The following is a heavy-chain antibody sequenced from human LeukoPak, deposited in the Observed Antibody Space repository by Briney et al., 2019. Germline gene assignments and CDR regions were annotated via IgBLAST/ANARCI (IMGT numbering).Heavy chain of an antibody. CDR3: ARPQTRGLRYPTGAGGGYPDAFDI. J-gene: IGHJ3*02. CDR2: IYYSGST. V-gene: IGHV4-39*01. Sequence: SETLSLTCTVSGGSIRRSTSHCWGWIRQPPGKGLEWIGSIYYSGSTYYNPSLKSRVTISVDTFKNQFSLKLSSVTAADTAVYYCARPQTRGLRYPTGAGGGYPDAFDIWGQGTMVTVSS. CDR1: GGSIRRSTSHC. D-gene: IGHD3-9*01.